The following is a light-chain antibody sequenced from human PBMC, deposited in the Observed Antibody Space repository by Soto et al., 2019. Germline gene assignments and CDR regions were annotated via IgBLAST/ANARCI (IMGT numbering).Light chain of an antibody. V-gene: IGKV3-15*01. CDR2: GAS. CDR3: QHHRSSPSWT. Sequence: EIVMTQSPATLSVSPVERVTLSCRASESVSINLSWYQQKPGQAPTLLIYGASTRATGIPATFSCRGTGTEFTLTISNLQSEDAVVYYCQHHRSSPSWTFGQGTKVDIK. J-gene: IGKJ1*01. CDR1: ESVSIN.